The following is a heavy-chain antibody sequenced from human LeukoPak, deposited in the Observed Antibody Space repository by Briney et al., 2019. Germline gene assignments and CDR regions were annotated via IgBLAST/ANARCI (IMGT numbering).Heavy chain of an antibody. J-gene: IGHJ4*02. Sequence: GGSLRLSCAASGFTFDDYAMNWVRQAPGKGLEWVSLISWDGGSTYYADSVKGRFTISRDNSKNSLYLQMNSLRAEDTALYYCAKDIAVAGKGMDYWGQGTLVTVSS. CDR2: ISWDGGST. V-gene: IGHV3-43D*04. D-gene: IGHD6-19*01. CDR3: AKDIAVAGKGMDY. CDR1: GFTFDDYA.